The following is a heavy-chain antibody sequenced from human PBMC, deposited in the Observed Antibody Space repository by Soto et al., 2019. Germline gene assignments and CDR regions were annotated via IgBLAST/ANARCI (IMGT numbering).Heavy chain of an antibody. CDR3: ARLAVAGHCDY. V-gene: IGHV4-39*01. CDR2: IYYSGGT. D-gene: IGHD6-19*01. CDR1: GGSISSSSYY. Sequence: SETLSLTCSVSGGSISSSSYYWGWIRQTPGKGLEWIGNIYYSGGTYYNPSLKSRVTMSVDTSKNQFSLKLNSVTAADTAVYYCARLAVAGHCDYWGQGTLVTVSS. J-gene: IGHJ4*02.